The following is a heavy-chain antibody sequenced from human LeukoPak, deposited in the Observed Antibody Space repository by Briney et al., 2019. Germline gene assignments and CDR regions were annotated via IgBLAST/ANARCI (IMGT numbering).Heavy chain of an antibody. V-gene: IGHV3-33*08. D-gene: IGHD1-26*01. CDR3: ARHGSGRKYFDPLDY. Sequence: GGSLRLSCAAAGFSFNEYAMHWVRQAPGKGLECVAVIWRDGSNKYYADSVKGRFTVSRDNPKNTLNLQMDSLRVEDTAVYYCARHGSGRKYFDPLDYWGQGTLVTVSS. CDR1: GFSFNEYA. CDR2: IWRDGSNK. J-gene: IGHJ4*02.